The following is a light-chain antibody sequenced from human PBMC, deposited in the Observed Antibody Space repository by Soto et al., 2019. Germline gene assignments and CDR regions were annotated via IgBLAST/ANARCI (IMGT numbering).Light chain of an antibody. V-gene: IGLV2-14*01. Sequence: QSVLTQPASVSGSPGQSITISCTGTSSDVGGYSYVSWYQQHPHKAPKLMIYDVSTRPSGVSSRFSGSNSGNTASQTTSGLQAEDEAASYSSSYTFSNTLVFGGGTKLTVL. CDR2: DVS. CDR3: SSYTFSNTLV. J-gene: IGLJ2*01. CDR1: SSDVGGYSY.